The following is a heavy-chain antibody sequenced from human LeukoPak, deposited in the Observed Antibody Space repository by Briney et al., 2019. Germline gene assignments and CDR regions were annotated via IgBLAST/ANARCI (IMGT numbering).Heavy chain of an antibody. CDR3: ARVATFGVVIGFDY. CDR2: ISSSSSYI. Sequence: PGGSLRLSCAASGSTFSSYSMNWVRQAPGKGLEWVSSISSSSSYIYYADSVKGRFTISRDNAKNSLYLQMNSLRAEDTAVYYCARVATFGVVIGFDYWGQGTLVTVSS. CDR1: GSTFSSYS. D-gene: IGHD3-3*01. V-gene: IGHV3-21*01. J-gene: IGHJ4*02.